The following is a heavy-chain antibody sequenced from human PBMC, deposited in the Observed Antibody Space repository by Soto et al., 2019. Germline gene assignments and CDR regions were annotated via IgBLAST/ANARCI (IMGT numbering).Heavy chain of an antibody. V-gene: IGHV4-34*01. D-gene: IGHD5-18*01. Sequence: NPSETLSLTCAVYGGSFSGYYWSWIRQPPGKGLEWIGEINHSGSTNYNPSLKSRVTISVDTSKNQFSLKLSSVTAADTAVYYCARVKGIQLWFLYGMDVWGQGTTVT. CDR2: INHSGST. CDR3: ARVKGIQLWFLYGMDV. CDR1: GGSFSGYY. J-gene: IGHJ6*02.